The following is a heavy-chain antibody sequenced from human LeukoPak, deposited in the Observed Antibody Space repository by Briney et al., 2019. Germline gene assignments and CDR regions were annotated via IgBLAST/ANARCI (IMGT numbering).Heavy chain of an antibody. CDR3: TRSLYGDYVFN. CDR2: IRSKAYGGTT. J-gene: IGHJ4*02. D-gene: IGHD4-17*01. Sequence: GEFLKISCTASGFTFGDYAMSWFRQAPGKGLEWVGFIRSKAYGGTTEYAASVKGRFTISRDDSKSIAYLQVNSLKTEDTAVYYCTRSLYGDYVFNWGQGTLVTVSS. CDR1: GFTFGDYA. V-gene: IGHV3-49*03.